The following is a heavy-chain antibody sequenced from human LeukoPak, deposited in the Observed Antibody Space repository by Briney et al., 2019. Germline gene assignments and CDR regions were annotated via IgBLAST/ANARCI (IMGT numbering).Heavy chain of an antibody. J-gene: IGHJ5*02. CDR1: GFTFSSYA. V-gene: IGHV3-23*01. CDR3: AKENYDYVWGSYRSGPSWFDP. D-gene: IGHD3-16*02. Sequence: PGGSLRLSCAASGFTFSSYAMSWVRQAPGKGLEWVSAISGSGGSTYYADSVKGRFTISRDNSKNTLYQQKNSLRAEDTAVYYCAKENYDYVWGSYRSGPSWFDPWGQGTLVTVSS. CDR2: ISGSGGST.